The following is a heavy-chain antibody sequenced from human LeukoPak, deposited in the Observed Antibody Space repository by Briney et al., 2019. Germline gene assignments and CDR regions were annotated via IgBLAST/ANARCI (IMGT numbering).Heavy chain of an antibody. CDR3: ARRRGFDWYASSRNYYYYYYMDV. Sequence: PSETLSLTCAVYGGSFSGYYWSWIRQPPGKGLEWIGEINHSGSTNYNPSLKSRVTISVDTSKNQFSLKLSSVTAVDTAVYYCARRRGFDWYASSRNYYYYYYMDVWGKGTTVTISS. CDR2: INHSGST. J-gene: IGHJ6*03. CDR1: GGSFSGYY. V-gene: IGHV4-34*01. D-gene: IGHD3-9*01.